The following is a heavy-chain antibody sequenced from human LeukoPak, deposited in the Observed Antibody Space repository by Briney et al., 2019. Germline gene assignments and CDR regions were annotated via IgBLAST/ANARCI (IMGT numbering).Heavy chain of an antibody. J-gene: IGHJ3*02. CDR3: ARVSYTHGDAFDI. V-gene: IGHV4-61*02. D-gene: IGHD2-2*02. CDR1: GGSISSGSYY. CDR2: IYTSGST. Sequence: SETLSLTCTVSGGSISSGSYYWSWIRQPAGKGLEWIGRIYTSGSTNYNPSLKSRVTISVDTSKNQFSLKLSSVTAADTAVYYCARVSYTHGDAFDIWGQGTMVTVSS.